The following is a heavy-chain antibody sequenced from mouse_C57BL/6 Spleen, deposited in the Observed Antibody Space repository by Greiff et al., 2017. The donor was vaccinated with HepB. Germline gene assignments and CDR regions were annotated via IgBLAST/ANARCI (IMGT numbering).Heavy chain of an antibody. Sequence: EVQVVESGAELVRPGASVKLSCTASGFNIKDDYMHWVKQRPEQGLEWIGWIDPENGDTEYASKFQGKATITADTSSNTAYLQLSSLTSEDTAVYYCTTNRGAYWGQGTLVTVSA. CDR2: IDPENGDT. V-gene: IGHV14-4*01. CDR3: TTNRGAY. CDR1: GFNIKDDY. J-gene: IGHJ3*01.